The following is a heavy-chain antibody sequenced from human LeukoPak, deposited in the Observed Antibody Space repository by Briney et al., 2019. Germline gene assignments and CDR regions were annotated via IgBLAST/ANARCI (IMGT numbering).Heavy chain of an antibody. Sequence: GGSLRLSCAASGFTFSSYGMHWVRQAPGKGLEWVSAISGSGGSTYYADSVKGRFTISGDNSKNTLYLQMNSLRAEDTAVYYCAKIMVGSTMENYWGQGTLVTVSS. J-gene: IGHJ4*02. CDR1: GFTFSSYG. CDR3: AKIMVGSTMENY. V-gene: IGHV3-23*01. D-gene: IGHD1-26*01. CDR2: ISGSGGST.